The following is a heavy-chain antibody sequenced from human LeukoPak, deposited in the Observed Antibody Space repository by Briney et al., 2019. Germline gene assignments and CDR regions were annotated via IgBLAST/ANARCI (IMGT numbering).Heavy chain of an antibody. D-gene: IGHD3-10*01. Sequence: GGPLRLSCTASGLTLSSNYISWLRQAPGKALEGVSVIYGGGSTHYAVSVKGRFTVSRDNSKNTVFLQMNSLRGEDTAVYYCARDSRTMAHFDNWGQGTLVTVSS. CDR3: ARDSRTMAHFDN. CDR1: GLTLSSNY. V-gene: IGHV3-66*02. CDR2: IYGGGST. J-gene: IGHJ4*02.